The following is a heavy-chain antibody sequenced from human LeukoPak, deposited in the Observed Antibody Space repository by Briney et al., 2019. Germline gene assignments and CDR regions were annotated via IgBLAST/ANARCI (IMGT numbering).Heavy chain of an antibody. D-gene: IGHD6-13*01. J-gene: IGHJ5*02. CDR1: GFTVSSNY. Sequence: TGGSLRLSCAASGFTVSSNYMSWVRQAPGKGLEWVSGISDSGDNTYYADSVQGRFTISRDNSKNTLYLQMNSLRAEDTAVYSCAKAAYISSWYWFDPWGQGTLVTVSS. CDR3: AKAAYISSWYWFDP. CDR2: ISDSGDNT. V-gene: IGHV3-23*01.